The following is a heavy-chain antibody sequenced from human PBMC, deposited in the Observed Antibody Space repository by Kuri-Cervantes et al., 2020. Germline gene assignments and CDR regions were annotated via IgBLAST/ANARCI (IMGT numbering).Heavy chain of an antibody. CDR3: TASDQWDFDY. CDR2: IRSKHYGGTT. J-gene: IGHJ4*02. V-gene: IGHV3-49*04. Sequence: GGSLRLSCRGSGFTFGDYGFHWVRQAPGKGLEWVGLIRSKHYGGTTDYAASVKGRFTISRDDSKNTQYLQMNSLKIDDTAVYYCTASDQWDFDYWGQGALVTVSS. D-gene: IGHD1-26*01. CDR1: GFTFGDYG.